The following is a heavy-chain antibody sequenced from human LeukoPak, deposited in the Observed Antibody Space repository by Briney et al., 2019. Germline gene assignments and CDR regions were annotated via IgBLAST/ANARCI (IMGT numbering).Heavy chain of an antibody. CDR1: GYIFTSFY. Sequence: ASVKVSCTASGYIFTSFYMHWVRQAPGQGLEWMGIINPSGGNTGYAQKFQGRVTMTRDTSTSTVYMELSRLRSEDTAVYYCAVEDSSGWHYWGQGTLVTVSS. CDR2: INPSGGNT. D-gene: IGHD3-22*01. CDR3: AVEDSSGWHY. J-gene: IGHJ4*02. V-gene: IGHV1-46*01.